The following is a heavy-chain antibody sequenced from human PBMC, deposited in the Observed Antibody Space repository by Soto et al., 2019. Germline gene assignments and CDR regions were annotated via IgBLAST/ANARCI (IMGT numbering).Heavy chain of an antibody. CDR3: ASLRYCSSTSCANWFDP. Sequence: ASVKVSCKASGYTFTSYGISWVRQAPGQRLEWMGWISAYNGNTNYAQKLQGRVTMTTDTSTSTAYMELRSLRSDDTAVYYCASLRYCSSTSCANWFDPWGQGTLVTVSS. V-gene: IGHV1-18*01. CDR2: ISAYNGNT. J-gene: IGHJ5*02. CDR1: GYTFTSYG. D-gene: IGHD2-2*01.